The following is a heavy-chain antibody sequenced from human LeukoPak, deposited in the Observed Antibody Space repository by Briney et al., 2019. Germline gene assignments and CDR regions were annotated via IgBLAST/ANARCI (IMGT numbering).Heavy chain of an antibody. CDR3: ARLWCGTACYYYYYYMDV. Sequence: PSETLSLTCAVSGYSISSGYYWGWIRQPPGKGLEWIGSIYRSGSTYYNPSLKSRVTISLDTSKNQFSLKLSSVTAADTAVYYCARLWCGTACYYYYYYMDVWGKGTTVTVSS. CDR2: IYRSGST. CDR1: GYSISSGYY. D-gene: IGHD3-3*01. J-gene: IGHJ6*03. V-gene: IGHV4-38-2*01.